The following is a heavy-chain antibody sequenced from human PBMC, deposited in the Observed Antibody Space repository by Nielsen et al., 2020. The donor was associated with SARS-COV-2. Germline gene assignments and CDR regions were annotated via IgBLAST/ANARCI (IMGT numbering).Heavy chain of an antibody. CDR3: ARDEYYDSSGYYRVWSFDY. CDR1: GGTFSSCA. Sequence: SVKVSCKASGGTFSSCAISWVRQAPGQGLEWMGGIIPIFGTANYAQKFQGRVTITADESTSTAYMELSSLRSEDTAVYYCARDEYYDSSGYYRVWSFDYWGQGTLVTVSS. V-gene: IGHV1-69*13. CDR2: IIPIFGTA. D-gene: IGHD3-22*01. J-gene: IGHJ4*02.